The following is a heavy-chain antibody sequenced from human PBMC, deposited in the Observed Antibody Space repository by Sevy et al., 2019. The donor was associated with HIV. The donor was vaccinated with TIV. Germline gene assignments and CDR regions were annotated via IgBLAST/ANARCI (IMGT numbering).Heavy chain of an antibody. CDR2: ISYDGSNK. CDR1: GFTFSSYA. D-gene: IGHD2-21*02. J-gene: IGHJ6*02. CDR3: ARDRTVVTSHYYYYGMDV. Sequence: GGSLRLSCAASGFTFSSYAMHWVRQAPGKVLEWVAVISYDGSNKYYADSVKGRFTISRDNSKNTLYLQMNSLRAEDTAVYYCARDRTVVTSHYYYYGMDVWGQGTTVTVSS. V-gene: IGHV3-30-3*01.